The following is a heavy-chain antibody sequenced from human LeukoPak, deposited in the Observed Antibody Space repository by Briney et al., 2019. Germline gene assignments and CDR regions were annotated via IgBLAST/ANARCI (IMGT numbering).Heavy chain of an antibody. Sequence: SETLSLTCTVSGGSISSYYWSWARQPPGKGLEWIGYIYYSGSTNYNPSLKSRVTISVDTSKNQFSLKLSSVTAADTAVYYCARYSSSSSYYYYYMDVWGKGTTVTVSS. CDR1: GGSISSYY. D-gene: IGHD6-6*01. CDR3: ARYSSSSSYYYYYMDV. J-gene: IGHJ6*03. V-gene: IGHV4-59*01. CDR2: IYYSGST.